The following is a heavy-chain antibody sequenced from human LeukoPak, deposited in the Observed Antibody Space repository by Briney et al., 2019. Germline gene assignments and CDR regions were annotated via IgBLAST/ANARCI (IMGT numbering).Heavy chain of an antibody. CDR3: ARDASIMITFGGVIGHY. CDR2: ISYDGSNK. CDR1: GFTFSSYA. V-gene: IGHV3-30*04. Sequence: PGGSLRLSCAASGFTFSSYAMHWVRQAPGKGLEWVAVISYDGSNKYYADSVKGRFTTSRDNSKNTPYLQMNSLRAEDTAVYYCARDASIMITFGGVIGHYWGQGTLVTVSS. D-gene: IGHD3-16*02. J-gene: IGHJ4*02.